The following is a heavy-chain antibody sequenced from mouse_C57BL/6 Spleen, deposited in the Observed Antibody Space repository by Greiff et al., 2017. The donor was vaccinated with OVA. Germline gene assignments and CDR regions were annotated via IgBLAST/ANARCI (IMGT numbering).Heavy chain of an antibody. CDR3: ARSHGNYAYAMDY. J-gene: IGHJ4*01. Sequence: LVESGAELARPGASVKMSCKASGYTFTSYTMHWVKQRPGQGLEWIGYINPSSGYTKYNQKFKDKATLTADKSSSTAYMQLSSLTSEDSAVYYCARSHGNYAYAMDYWGQGTSVTVSS. CDR2: INPSSGYT. V-gene: IGHV1-4*01. CDR1: GYTFTSYT. D-gene: IGHD2-1*01.